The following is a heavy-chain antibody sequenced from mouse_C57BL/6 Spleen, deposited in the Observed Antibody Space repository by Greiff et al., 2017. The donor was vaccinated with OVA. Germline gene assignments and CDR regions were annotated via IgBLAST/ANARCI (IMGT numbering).Heavy chain of an antibody. CDR3: ARSYYDYDRSWFAY. CDR2: IDPSDSYT. Sequence: VQLQQPGAELVRPGTSVKLSCKASGYTFTSYWMHWVKQRPGQGLEWIGVIDPSDSYTNYNQKFKGKATLTVDTSSSTAYMQLSSLTSEDSAVYYCARSYYDYDRSWFAYWGQGTLVTVSA. CDR1: GYTFTSYW. D-gene: IGHD2-4*01. V-gene: IGHV1-59*01. J-gene: IGHJ3*01.